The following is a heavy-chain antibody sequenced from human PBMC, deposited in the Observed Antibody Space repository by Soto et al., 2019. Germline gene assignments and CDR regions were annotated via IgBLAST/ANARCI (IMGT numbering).Heavy chain of an antibody. V-gene: IGHV4-31*03. D-gene: IGHD6-6*01. CDR3: ASTKDYSSSLDY. CDR1: GGSISSGGYY. Sequence: SETLSLTCTVSGGSISSGGYYWSWIRQHPGKGLEWIGCVYYNGRTYYNPSLKSRITISVDTSKKHFSLKLSSVTAADTAVYYCASTKDYSSSLDYWGQGILVTVSS. J-gene: IGHJ4*02. CDR2: VYYNGRT.